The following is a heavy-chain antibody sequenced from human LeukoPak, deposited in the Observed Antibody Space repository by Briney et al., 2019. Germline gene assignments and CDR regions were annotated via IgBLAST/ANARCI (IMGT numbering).Heavy chain of an antibody. CDR1: GFTFSSYS. V-gene: IGHV3-66*01. J-gene: IGHJ4*02. CDR3: ARDLHYDFWSGYYRDY. CDR2: IYSGGST. D-gene: IGHD3-3*01. Sequence: GGSLRLSCAASGFTFSSYSMNWVRQAPGKGLEWVSVIYSGGSTYYADSVKGRFTISRDNSKNTLYLQMNSLRAEDTAVYYCARDLHYDFWSGYYRDYWGQGTLVTVSS.